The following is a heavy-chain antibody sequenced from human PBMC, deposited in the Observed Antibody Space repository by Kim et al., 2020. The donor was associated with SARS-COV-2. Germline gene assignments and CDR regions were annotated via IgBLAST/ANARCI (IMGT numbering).Heavy chain of an antibody. Sequence: PYLKGGVTMSVDTSKNQFSLKLTAVTAADTAVYYCARVKAVNWGSKNAFDIWGQGTVVTVSS. CDR3: ARVKAVNWGSKNAFDI. D-gene: IGHD7-27*01. J-gene: IGHJ3*02. V-gene: IGHV4-34*01.